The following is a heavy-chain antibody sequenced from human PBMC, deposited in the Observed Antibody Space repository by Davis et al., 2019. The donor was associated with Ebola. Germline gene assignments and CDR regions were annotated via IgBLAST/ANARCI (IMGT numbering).Heavy chain of an antibody. D-gene: IGHD1-20*01. CDR2: IYSGGST. Sequence: PGGSLRLSCAASGFTVSSNYMSWVRQAPGKGLEWVSVIYSGGSTYYADSVKGRFTISRDNSKNTLYLQMNSLRAEDTAVYYCAKNGGDNWNYHYYYMDVWGKGTTVTVSS. V-gene: IGHV3-53*05. J-gene: IGHJ6*03. CDR1: GFTVSSNY. CDR3: AKNGGDNWNYHYYYMDV.